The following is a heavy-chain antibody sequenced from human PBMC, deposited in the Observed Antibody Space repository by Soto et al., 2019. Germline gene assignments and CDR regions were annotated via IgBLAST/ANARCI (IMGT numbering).Heavy chain of an antibody. CDR3: ARSPTSAYYYPGAFDI. D-gene: IGHD3-22*01. CDR1: GGSISSYY. CDR2: IYYSGST. J-gene: IGHJ3*02. Sequence: QVQLQESGPGLVKPSETLSLTCTVSGGSISSYYWTWIRQPPGKGLELIGYIYYSGSTNYNPSLRSRVTISVDTSKNQFSLKLSSVTAADPAVYYCARSPTSAYYYPGAFDIWGQGTMVTVSS. V-gene: IGHV4-59*01.